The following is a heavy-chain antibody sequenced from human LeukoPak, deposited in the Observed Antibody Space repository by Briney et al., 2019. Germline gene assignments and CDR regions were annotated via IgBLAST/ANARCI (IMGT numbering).Heavy chain of an antibody. CDR2: IYHSGST. D-gene: IGHD3-9*01. J-gene: IGHJ4*02. V-gene: IGHV4-30-2*01. CDR3: ARGQTGLGLDY. Sequence: SETLSLTCAVSSGSISSGGYSWNWIRQPPGKGLEWIGYIYHSGSTYYNPSLKSRVTISVDRSKNQFSLKLSSVTAGDTAVYYCARGQTGLGLDYWGQGTLVTVSS. CDR1: SGSISSGGYS.